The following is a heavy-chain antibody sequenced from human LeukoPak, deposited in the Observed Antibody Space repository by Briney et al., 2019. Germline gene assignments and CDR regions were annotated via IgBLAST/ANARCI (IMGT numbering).Heavy chain of an antibody. CDR2: IIPILGIA. Sequence: SVKVSCKASGGTFSSYAISWVRQAPGQGLEWMGRIIPILGIANYAQKFQGRVTITADKSTSTAYMELSSLRSEDTAVYYCARGREYQLLGDYWGQGTLVTLSS. CDR1: GGTFSSYA. V-gene: IGHV1-69*04. D-gene: IGHD2-2*01. CDR3: ARGREYQLLGDY. J-gene: IGHJ4*02.